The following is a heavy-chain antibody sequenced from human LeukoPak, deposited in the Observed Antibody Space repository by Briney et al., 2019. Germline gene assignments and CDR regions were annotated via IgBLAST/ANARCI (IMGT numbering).Heavy chain of an antibody. J-gene: IGHJ6*02. CDR2: IYSGGDT. CDR3: ASGRGRASDYYYGMDV. Sequence: GGSLRLSCAVFGFTVSSNYMSWVRQAPGKGLEWVSVIYSGGDTYYADSVKGRFTISRDNSKNTLYLQMNSLRAEDTAGYYCASGRGRASDYYYGMDVWGQGTTVTVSS. CDR1: GFTVSSNY. V-gene: IGHV3-53*01. D-gene: IGHD3-10*01.